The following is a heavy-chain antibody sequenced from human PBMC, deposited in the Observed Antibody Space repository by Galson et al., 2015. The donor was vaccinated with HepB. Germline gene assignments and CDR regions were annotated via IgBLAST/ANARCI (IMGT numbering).Heavy chain of an antibody. CDR3: ARVLGHSSGWHYAFDI. J-gene: IGHJ3*02. CDR2: INSDGSST. V-gene: IGHV3-74*01. D-gene: IGHD6-19*01. CDR1: GFTFSSYW. Sequence: SLRLSCAASGFTFSSYWMHWVRQAPGKGLVWVSRINSDGSSTSYADSVKGRFTISRDNAKNTLYLQMNSLRAEDTAVYYRARVLGHSSGWHYAFDIWGQGTMVTVSS.